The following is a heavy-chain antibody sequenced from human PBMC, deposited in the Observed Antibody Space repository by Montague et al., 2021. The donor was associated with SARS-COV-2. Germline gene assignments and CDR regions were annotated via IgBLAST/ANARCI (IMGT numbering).Heavy chain of an antibody. V-gene: IGHV4-34*01. J-gene: IGHJ4*01. D-gene: IGHD3-22*01. Sequence: SETLSLTCAVYGGPFSDYFWTWIRQPPGKGLEWIGEINHRGTTNYNPSLKSRVSISVDTSKNQFSLYLGSVTAADTAVYYCARGRQHFNMIVVVMTGGEYCFDYWGQGTLVTVSS. CDR3: ARGRQHFNMIVVVMTGGEYCFDY. CDR2: INHRGTT. CDR1: GGPFSDYF.